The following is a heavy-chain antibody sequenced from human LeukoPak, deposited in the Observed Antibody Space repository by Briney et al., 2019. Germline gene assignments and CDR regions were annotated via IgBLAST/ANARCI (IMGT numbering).Heavy chain of an antibody. CDR2: IYCSGST. V-gene: IGHV4-59*01. J-gene: IGHJ4*02. CDR3: ARGPHDYIDH. CDR1: GGSISSYY. Sequence: SETLSLTCTVSGGSISSYYWSWIRQPPGKGLEWIGYIYCSGSTNYNPSLKSRVTISVDTSKNQFSLKLSSVTAADTAVYYCARGPHDYIDHWGQGTLVTVSS.